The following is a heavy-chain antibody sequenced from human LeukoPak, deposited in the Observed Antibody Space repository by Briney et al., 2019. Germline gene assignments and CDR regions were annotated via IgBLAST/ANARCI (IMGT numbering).Heavy chain of an antibody. Sequence: SETLSLTCAVYGGSFSGYYWSWIRQPPGKGLEWIGEINHSGSTNYNPSLKSRVTISVDTSKNQFSLKLSSVTAADTAVYYCARSRKKDWFDPWGQGTLVTVSS. CDR2: INHSGST. J-gene: IGHJ5*02. V-gene: IGHV4-34*01. CDR1: GGSFSGYY. CDR3: ARSRKKDWFDP.